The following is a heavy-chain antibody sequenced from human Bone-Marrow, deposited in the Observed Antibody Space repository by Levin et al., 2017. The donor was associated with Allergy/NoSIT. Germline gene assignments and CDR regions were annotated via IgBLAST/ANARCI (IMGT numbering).Heavy chain of an antibody. V-gene: IGHV3-23*01. Sequence: LTCAASGFTFSSYALGWVRQAPGKGLEWVSIISGSGDSTYYSDSVKGRFTISRDNSKNTLYLQMNSLRAEDTAVYFCAKDLSSGLSIYFQHWGQGTLVTVGS. CDR1: GFTFSSYA. J-gene: IGHJ1*01. CDR3: AKDLSSGLSIYFQH. CDR2: ISGSGDST. D-gene: IGHD6-19*01.